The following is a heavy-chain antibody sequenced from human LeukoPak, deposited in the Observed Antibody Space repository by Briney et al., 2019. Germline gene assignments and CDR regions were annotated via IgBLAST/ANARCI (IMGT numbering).Heavy chain of an antibody. J-gene: IGHJ4*02. V-gene: IGHV1-24*01. CDR3: ATSNTAMGPYYFDY. D-gene: IGHD5-18*01. CDR2: FDPEDGET. Sequence: GASVKASCKVSGYTLTELSMHWVRQAPGKGLEWMGGFDPEDGETIYAQKFQGRVTMTEDTSTDTAYMELSSLRSEDTAVYYCATSNTAMGPYYFDYWGQGTLVTVSS. CDR1: GYTLTELS.